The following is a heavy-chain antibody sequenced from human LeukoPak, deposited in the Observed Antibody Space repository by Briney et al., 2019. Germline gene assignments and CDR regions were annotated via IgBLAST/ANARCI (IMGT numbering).Heavy chain of an antibody. D-gene: IGHD2-2*01. CDR2: IRYDGSNI. Sequence: GGSLRLSCAASGFTFSSYGMHWVRQAPGKGLEWVAFIRYDGSNIYYADSVKGRFTISRDNSKNTQYLQMNSLRAEDTAVYYCAKEREHCSSTSCLYYFDYWGQGTLVTVSS. CDR1: GFTFSSYG. V-gene: IGHV3-30*02. CDR3: AKEREHCSSTSCLYYFDY. J-gene: IGHJ4*02.